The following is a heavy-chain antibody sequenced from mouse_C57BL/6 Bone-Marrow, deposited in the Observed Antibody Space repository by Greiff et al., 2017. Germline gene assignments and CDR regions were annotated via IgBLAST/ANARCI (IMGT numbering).Heavy chain of an antibody. CDR1: GYTFTSYG. Sequence: QVQLKESGAELARPGASVKLSCKASGYTFTSYGISWVKQRTGQGLEWIGEIYPRSGNTYYNEKFKGKATLTADKSSSTAYMELRSLTSEDSAVYFCARSLPMVNYYAMDYWGQGTSVTVSS. CDR3: ARSLPMVNYYAMDY. CDR2: IYPRSGNT. J-gene: IGHJ4*01. V-gene: IGHV1-81*01. D-gene: IGHD2-1*01.